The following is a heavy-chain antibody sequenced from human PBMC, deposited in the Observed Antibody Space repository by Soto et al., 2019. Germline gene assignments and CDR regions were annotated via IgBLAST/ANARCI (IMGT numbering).Heavy chain of an antibody. Sequence: GESLKISRQVSGYTFTIYCIGWVLQMPGKGLEWMGIIYPSDSDTRYSPSFQGQVTISADQSINTAYLQWDSLTASDTAIYYCARPANTVADHFDLWGQGTPVTVSS. D-gene: IGHD4-17*01. CDR2: IYPSDSDT. CDR1: GYTFTIYC. CDR3: ARPANTVADHFDL. V-gene: IGHV5-51*01. J-gene: IGHJ4*02.